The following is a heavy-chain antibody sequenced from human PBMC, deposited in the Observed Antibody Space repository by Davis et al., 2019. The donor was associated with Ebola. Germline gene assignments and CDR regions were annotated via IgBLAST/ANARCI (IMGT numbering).Heavy chain of an antibody. J-gene: IGHJ4*02. CDR2: ISSSGFTI. D-gene: IGHD1-26*01. CDR3: ARAPGYSGSMFDY. V-gene: IGHV3-48*03. CDR1: GFTFSSYE. Sequence: GESLKISCAASGFTFSSYEMNWVRQAPGKGLEWVSYISSSGFTIYYADSVKGRFTISRDNSKNTLYLQMNSLRAEDTAVYYCARAPGYSGSMFDYWGQGTLVTVSS.